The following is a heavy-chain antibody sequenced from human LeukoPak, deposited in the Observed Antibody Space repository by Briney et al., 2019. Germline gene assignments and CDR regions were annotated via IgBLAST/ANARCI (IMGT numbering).Heavy chain of an antibody. CDR3: ARTQNYCGGDCYLFDY. Sequence: TLSLTCTVSGGSISSGDYYWSWIRQPPGKGLEWIGYIYYSGSTYHNPSLKSRVTISVDTSKNQFSLKLSSVTAADTAVYYCARTQNYCGGDCYLFDYWGQGTLVTVSS. D-gene: IGHD2-21*01. J-gene: IGHJ4*02. CDR2: IYYSGST. CDR1: GGSISSGDYY. V-gene: IGHV4-30-4*08.